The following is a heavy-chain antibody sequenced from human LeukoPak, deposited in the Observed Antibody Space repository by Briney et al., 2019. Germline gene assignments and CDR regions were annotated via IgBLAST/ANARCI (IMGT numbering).Heavy chain of an antibody. CDR1: GFTFSSYA. CDR3: ARDLRGDSSGYTFDY. V-gene: IGHV3-30-3*01. D-gene: IGHD3-22*01. J-gene: IGHJ4*02. Sequence: PGGSLRLSCAASGFTFSSYAMHWVRQAPGKGLEWVAVISSDGSNKYYADSVKGQFTISRDNSKNTLYLQRNSLRAEDTAVYYCARDLRGDSSGYTFDYWGQGTLVTVSS. CDR2: ISSDGSNK.